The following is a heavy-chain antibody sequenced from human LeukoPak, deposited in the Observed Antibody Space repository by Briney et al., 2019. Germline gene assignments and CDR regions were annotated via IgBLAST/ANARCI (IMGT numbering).Heavy chain of an antibody. V-gene: IGHV1-2*02. CDR2: INPGSGGT. CDR3: ARGHAYCSSTSCHPFDY. CDR1: GGTFSSYA. D-gene: IGHD2-2*01. Sequence: ASVKVSCKASGGTFSSYAISWVRQAPGQGLEWMGWINPGSGGTKYAQNFQGRVTMTRDTSISAAYMELRRLTFDDTAVYYCARGHAYCSSTSCHPFDYWGQGTLVTVSS. J-gene: IGHJ4*02.